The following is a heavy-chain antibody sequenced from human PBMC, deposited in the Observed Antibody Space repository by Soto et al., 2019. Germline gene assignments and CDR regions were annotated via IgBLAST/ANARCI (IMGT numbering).Heavy chain of an antibody. CDR3: ARDLVGYCSGGSCYASGYFQH. V-gene: IGHV3-30-3*01. CDR2: ISYDGSNK. CDR1: GFTFSSYA. D-gene: IGHD2-15*01. Sequence: QVQLVESGGGVVQPGRSLRLSCAASGFTFSSYAMHWVRQAPGKGLEWVAVISYDGSNKYYADYVKGRFTISRDNSKNTLYLQMNSLRAEDTAVYYCARDLVGYCSGGSCYASGYFQHWGQGTLVTVSS. J-gene: IGHJ1*01.